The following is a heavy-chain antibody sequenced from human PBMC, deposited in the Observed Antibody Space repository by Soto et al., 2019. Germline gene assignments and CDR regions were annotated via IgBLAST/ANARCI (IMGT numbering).Heavy chain of an antibody. D-gene: IGHD3-3*02. J-gene: IGHJ4*02. CDR2: TYYRSKWYS. CDR3: ARGPAVLAS. V-gene: IGHV6-1*01. CDR1: GDSVSSESAT. Sequence: PSQTLSLTCAISGDSVSSESATWNWIRQSPSRGLEWLGRTYYRSKWYSAYALSVKSRISITADTSKNQVSLQLISVSPEDTAVYYCARGPAVLASRGQGIPVTVSS.